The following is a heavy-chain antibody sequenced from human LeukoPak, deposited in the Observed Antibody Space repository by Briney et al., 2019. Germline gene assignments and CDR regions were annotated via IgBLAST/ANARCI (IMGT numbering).Heavy chain of an antibody. Sequence: GGSLRLSCAASGFTFSTYGMHWVRQAPGKGLEWVAFIRYDGSNKYYADSVKGRFTISRDNSKNTLYLQMNSLRAEDTAVYYCAKEGIHMHYYYMDVWGKGTTVTVSS. V-gene: IGHV3-30*02. CDR1: GFTFSTYG. CDR3: AKEGIHMHYYYMDV. J-gene: IGHJ6*03. D-gene: IGHD6-13*01. CDR2: IRYDGSNK.